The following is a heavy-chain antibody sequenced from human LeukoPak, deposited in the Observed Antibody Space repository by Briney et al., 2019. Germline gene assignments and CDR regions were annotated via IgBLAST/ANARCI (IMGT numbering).Heavy chain of an antibody. V-gene: IGHV4-39*01. CDR3: ARGRAQARMVRGVIYYYYYMDV. Sequence: SETLSLTCTVSGGSISSSSYYWGWIRQPPGKGLEWIGSIYYSGSTYYNPSLKSRVTISVDTSKNQFSLKLSSVTAADTAVYYCARGRAQARMVRGVIYYYYYMDVWGKGTTVTVSS. D-gene: IGHD3-10*01. CDR1: GGSISSSSYY. J-gene: IGHJ6*03. CDR2: IYYSGST.